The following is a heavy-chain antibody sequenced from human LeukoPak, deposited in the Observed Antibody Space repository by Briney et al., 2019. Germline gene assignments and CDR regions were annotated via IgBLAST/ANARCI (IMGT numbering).Heavy chain of an antibody. V-gene: IGHV4-59*12. J-gene: IGHJ3*02. Sequence: SETLSLTCTVSGRSISSYYWSWIRQPPGKGLEWIGYIYYSGSTNYKPSLNSRVTISVDTSKTQFSLTLSFVTAEDTAVYYSAKSNGYGLVDIWGQGTMVTVSS. D-gene: IGHD3-10*01. CDR1: GRSISSYY. CDR2: IYYSGST. CDR3: AKSNGYGLVDI.